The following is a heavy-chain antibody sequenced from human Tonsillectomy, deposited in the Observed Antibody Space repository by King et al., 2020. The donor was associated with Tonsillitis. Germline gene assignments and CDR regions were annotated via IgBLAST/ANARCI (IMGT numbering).Heavy chain of an antibody. CDR1: GVSFSGYY. Sequence: VQLQQWGAGLLKPSETLSLTCAVYGVSFSGYYWSWVRQPPGKGLEWIGEINRGGSTKYNPSLKSRVTISVDTSKNQFSLKLNSVTAADRAIYYCARRSPNWYFDLWGRGTLVTVSS. CDR2: INRGGST. V-gene: IGHV4-34*01. CDR3: ARRSPNWYFDL. J-gene: IGHJ2*01.